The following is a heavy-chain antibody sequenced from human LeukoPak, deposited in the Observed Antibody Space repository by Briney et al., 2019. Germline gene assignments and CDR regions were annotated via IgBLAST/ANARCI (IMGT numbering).Heavy chain of an antibody. V-gene: IGHV3-48*03. J-gene: IGHJ4*02. CDR1: GFNFSSYE. Sequence: SGGSLRRYGAASGFNFSSYEMNWFRQAAGEGLQWVSYISSSGSSIYYADPVKGRFTISRDNAKNSLYLQMNSLRAEDTAVYYCARGTPVSVWGQGTLVTVSS. D-gene: IGHD1-14*01. CDR2: ISSSGSSI. CDR3: ARGTPVSV.